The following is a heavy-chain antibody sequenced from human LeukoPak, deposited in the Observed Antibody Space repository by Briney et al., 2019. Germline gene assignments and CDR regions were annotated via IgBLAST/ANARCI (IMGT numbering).Heavy chain of an antibody. CDR2: ISASGGPGT. Sequence: GGSLRLSCAASGFTFSDYSMTWVRRAPGKGLQFVSIISASGGPGTYNTDAVRGRFTISRDNSKNTLYLQMNSLGAEDTARYYCARGSSTLTRHLDYWGQGTPVTVSS. J-gene: IGHJ4*02. CDR3: ARGSSTLTRHLDY. D-gene: IGHD4-17*01. CDR1: GFTFSDYS. V-gene: IGHV3-23*01.